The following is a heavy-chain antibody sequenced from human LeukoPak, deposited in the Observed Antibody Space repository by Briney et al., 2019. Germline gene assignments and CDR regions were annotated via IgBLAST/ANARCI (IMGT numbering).Heavy chain of an antibody. V-gene: IGHV3-23*01. J-gene: IGHJ4*02. CDR1: GFTFIIYA. Sequence: GGSLRPSCAASGFTFIIYAMSSVRQAPGKGLEWVSAISGRGGSTYYADSVKGRFTISRDNSKNTLYLQMTSLRAEDTAVYYCAKSPSAFPHLVPFWGQGTLVTVSS. CDR2: ISGRGGST. CDR3: AKSPSAFPHLVPF. D-gene: IGHD2-21*02.